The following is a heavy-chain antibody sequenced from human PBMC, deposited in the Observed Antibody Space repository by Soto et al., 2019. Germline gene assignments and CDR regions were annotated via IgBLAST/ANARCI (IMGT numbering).Heavy chain of an antibody. J-gene: IGHJ4*02. CDR3: ATPSGSYPLTPIDY. CDR2: IIPILGIA. D-gene: IGHD1-26*01. V-gene: IGHV1-69*02. Sequence: QVQLVQSGAEVKKPGSSVKVSCKASGGTFSSYTISWVRQAPGQGLEWMGRIIPILGIANYAQKFQGRVTITADKSASTAYMELSSLRSEDTAVYYCATPSGSYPLTPIDYWGQGTLVTVSS. CDR1: GGTFSSYT.